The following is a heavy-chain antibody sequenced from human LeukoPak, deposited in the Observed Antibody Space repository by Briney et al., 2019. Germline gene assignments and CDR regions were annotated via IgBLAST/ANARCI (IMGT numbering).Heavy chain of an antibody. J-gene: IGHJ4*02. CDR1: GGSISSYY. CDR3: ARIVGATSPGFDY. V-gene: IGHV4-59*01. Sequence: ASETLSLTCTVSGGSISSYYWSWIRQPPGKGLEWIGYIYYSGSTNYNPSLKSRVTISVDTSKNQFSLELSSVTAADTAVYYCARIVGATSPGFDYWGQGTLVTVSS. CDR2: IYYSGST. D-gene: IGHD1-26*01.